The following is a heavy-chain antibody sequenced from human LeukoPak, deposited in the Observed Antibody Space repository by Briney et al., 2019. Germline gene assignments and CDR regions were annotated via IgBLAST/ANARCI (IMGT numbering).Heavy chain of an antibody. Sequence: AEPLSLTCSGSGGSMSSSSDYWGWVRQPPGKGLEWIGSIYYSGRTYYNPSLKSRVTITVDQSKNQFSLKLSSVTAADTAVYYCARQVRIAAAGTGWFDPWGQGTLVPVSS. J-gene: IGHJ5*02. V-gene: IGHV4-39*01. CDR1: GGSMSSSSDY. CDR2: IYYSGRT. D-gene: IGHD6-13*01. CDR3: ARQVRIAAAGTGWFDP.